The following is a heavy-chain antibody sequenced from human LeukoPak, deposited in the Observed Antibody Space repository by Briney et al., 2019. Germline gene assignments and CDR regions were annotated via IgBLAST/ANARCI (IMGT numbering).Heavy chain of an antibody. CDR3: ARQEVVEDTFDI. CDR1: GFTVSSNY. D-gene: IGHD2-15*01. J-gene: IGHJ3*02. V-gene: IGHV3-53*01. CDR2: IYSGGST. Sequence: GGSLRLSCAASGFTVSSNYMNWVRQAPGKGLEWVSIIYSGGSTYYADSVKGRFTISRDNSKNTLYLQMDSLRAEDTAVYYCARQEVVEDTFDIWGQGTMVTVSS.